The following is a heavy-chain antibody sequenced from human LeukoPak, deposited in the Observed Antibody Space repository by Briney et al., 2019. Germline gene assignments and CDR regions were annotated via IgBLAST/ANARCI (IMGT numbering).Heavy chain of an antibody. D-gene: IGHD1-1*01. CDR2: IYYSGST. V-gene: IGHV4-59*01. Sequence: SETLSLTCTVSGGSISSYYWSWIRQPPGKGLEWIGYIYYSGSTNYNPSLKSRVTISVDTSKNQFSLKVSSVTAADTAVYYCARHGTTGTNLNWFDPWGQGTLVTVSS. J-gene: IGHJ5*02. CDR3: ARHGTTGTNLNWFDP. CDR1: GGSISSYY.